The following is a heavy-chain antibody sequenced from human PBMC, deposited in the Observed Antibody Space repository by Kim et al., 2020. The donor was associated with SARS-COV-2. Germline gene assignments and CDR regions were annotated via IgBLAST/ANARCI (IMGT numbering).Heavy chain of an antibody. D-gene: IGHD3-3*01. CDR3: ARIHDFWNGFYDFFDY. CDR2: LSGPSDNS. V-gene: IGHV3-23*01. J-gene: IGHJ4*02. CDR1: GFAFSDYA. Sequence: GGSLRLSCAASGFAFSDYAMGWVRQAPGKGLEWVSSLSGPSDNSYYTDSVKGRFTISRDNSKNTLFLQMNSLRDEDTAVYYCARIHDFWNGFYDFFDYWGQGTLVTVSS.